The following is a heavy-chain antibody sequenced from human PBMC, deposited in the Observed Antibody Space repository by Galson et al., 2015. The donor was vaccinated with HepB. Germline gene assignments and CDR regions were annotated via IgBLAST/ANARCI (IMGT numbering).Heavy chain of an antibody. CDR1: GFTFNTYG. J-gene: IGHJ5*02. CDR2: ISGTGDNT. V-gene: IGHV3-23*01. CDR3: ARDSGYCTTTSCHDIRGWFDP. Sequence: SLRLSCAASGFTFNTYGMSWVRQAPGKGLEWVSSISGTGDNTYYADSVKGRFTISRDNSKNTLYVQMNSLRVDDTAIYYCARDSGYCTTTSCHDIRGWFDPWGRGALVTVSS. D-gene: IGHD2-2*01.